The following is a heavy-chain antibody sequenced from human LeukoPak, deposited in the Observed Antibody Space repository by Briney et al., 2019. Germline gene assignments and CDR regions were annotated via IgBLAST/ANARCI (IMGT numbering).Heavy chain of an antibody. V-gene: IGHV1-8*02. CDR3: ARDRTIFGVFYGMDV. D-gene: IGHD3-3*01. CDR2: MNPNSGNT. CDR1: GYNFNSYD. Sequence: ASVKVSCKASGYNFNSYDINWVRQAPGQGLEWMGWMNPNSGNTGYAQKFQGRVTMTRNTSISTAYMELSSLRSEDTAVYYCARDRTIFGVFYGMDVWGQGTTVTVSS. J-gene: IGHJ6*02.